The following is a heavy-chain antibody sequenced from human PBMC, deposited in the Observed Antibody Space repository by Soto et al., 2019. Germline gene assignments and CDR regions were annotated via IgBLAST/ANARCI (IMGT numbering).Heavy chain of an antibody. Sequence: PSETLSLTCTVSGGSISSYYWSWIRQPPGKGLEWIGYIYYSGSTNYNPSLKSRVTISVDTSKNQFSLKLSSVTAADTAVYYCARQHDYGDYSGFDPWGQGTLVTVSS. V-gene: IGHV4-59*08. J-gene: IGHJ5*02. CDR1: GGSISSYY. D-gene: IGHD4-17*01. CDR3: ARQHDYGDYSGFDP. CDR2: IYYSGST.